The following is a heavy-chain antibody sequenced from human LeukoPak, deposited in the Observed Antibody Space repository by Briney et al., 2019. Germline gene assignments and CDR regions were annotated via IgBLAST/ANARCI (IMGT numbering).Heavy chain of an antibody. J-gene: IGHJ4*02. CDR1: GYTFTGYY. CDR2: INPNSGGT. V-gene: IGHV1-2*02. Sequence: GASVKVSCKASGYTFTGYYMHWVRQAPGQGLEWMGWINPNSGGTNYAQKFQGRVTMTRDTSISTAYMELSRLRSDDTAVYYCAREDDSSSWFIDSPAGYYFDYWGQGTLVTVSS. D-gene: IGHD6-13*01. CDR3: AREDDSSSWFIDSPAGYYFDY.